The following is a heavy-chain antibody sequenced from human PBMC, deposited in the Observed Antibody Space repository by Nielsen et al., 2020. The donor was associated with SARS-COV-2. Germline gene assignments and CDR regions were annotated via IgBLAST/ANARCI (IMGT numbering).Heavy chain of an antibody. Sequence: GGSLRLSCAASGFKFNNYDMHWVRQATGKGLEWVSSIDSSGYTYYAGSVKGRFTISRDQNSLSLQMNNLRADDTAVYYCARGDFWSGYYFDLWGQGALVTVSS. CDR1: GFKFNNYD. V-gene: IGHV3-13*04. J-gene: IGHJ4*01. D-gene: IGHD3-3*01. CDR3: ARGDFWSGYYFDL. CDR2: IDSSGYT.